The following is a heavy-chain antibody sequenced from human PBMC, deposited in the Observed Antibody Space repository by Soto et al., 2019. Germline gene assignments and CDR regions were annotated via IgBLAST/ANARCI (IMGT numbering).Heavy chain of an antibody. Sequence: ASVKVSCKASGYTFTSYYMHWVRQAPGQGLEWMGIINPSGGSTSYAQKFQGRVTMTRDTSTSTVYMELSSLRSEDTAVYYCARGVEQQLGPENWFDPWGQGTLVTVSS. V-gene: IGHV1-46*01. J-gene: IGHJ5*02. CDR3: ARGVEQQLGPENWFDP. CDR1: GYTFTSYY. CDR2: INPSGGST. D-gene: IGHD6-13*01.